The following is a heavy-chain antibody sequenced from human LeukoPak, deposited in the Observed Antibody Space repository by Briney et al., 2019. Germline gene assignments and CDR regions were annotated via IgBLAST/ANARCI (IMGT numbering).Heavy chain of an antibody. CDR1: GGSINSYY. CDR3: ARWYCSSDTCYHMDV. CDR2: IYYSGGT. Sequence: SETLSLTCTVSGGSINSYYWSWIRQPPGEGLEWIGYIYYSGGTSYNPSLKSRVTMSLDTSKNQLSLKLSSVTAADTAVYYCARWYCSSDTCYHMDVWGKGTTVTVSS. J-gene: IGHJ6*03. V-gene: IGHV4-59*01. D-gene: IGHD2-2*01.